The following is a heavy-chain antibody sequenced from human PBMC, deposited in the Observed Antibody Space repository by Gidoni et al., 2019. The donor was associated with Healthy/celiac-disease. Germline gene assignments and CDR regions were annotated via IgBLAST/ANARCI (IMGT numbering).Heavy chain of an antibody. CDR3: ARLWYYDSTYMGSFDY. D-gene: IGHD3-22*01. J-gene: IGHJ4*02. CDR2: IYPGDSDT. V-gene: IGHV5-51*03. Sequence: EVQLVQSGAEVKKPGESLKISCKGSGYSFTSYWIGWVRQMPGKGLEWMGIIYPGDSDTRYSPSFQGQVTISADKSISTAYLQWSSLKASDTAMYYCARLWYYDSTYMGSFDYWGQGTLVTVSS. CDR1: GYSFTSYW.